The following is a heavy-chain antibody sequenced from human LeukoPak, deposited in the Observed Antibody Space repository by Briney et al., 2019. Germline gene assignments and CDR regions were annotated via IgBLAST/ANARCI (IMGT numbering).Heavy chain of an antibody. D-gene: IGHD2-2*01. J-gene: IGHJ5*02. Sequence: SETLSLTCTVSDGSISRYYWSWIRQPPGKGLEWIGYIYYSGSTNYNPSLKSRVTISVDTSKNQFSLKLSSVTAADTAVYYCARALHCSSTSCYWFDPWGQGTLVTVSS. CDR1: DGSISRYY. V-gene: IGHV4-59*01. CDR3: ARALHCSSTSCYWFDP. CDR2: IYYSGST.